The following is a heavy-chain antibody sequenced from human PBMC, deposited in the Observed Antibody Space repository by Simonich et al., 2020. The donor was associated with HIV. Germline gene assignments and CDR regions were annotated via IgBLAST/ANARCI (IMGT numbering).Heavy chain of an antibody. CDR3: ARDSRYYDFWSGYRPDAFDI. Sequence: QVQLVESGGGVVQPGRSLRLSCAASGFTFSSYAMHWVRQAPGNGLEWVAGISYDGSNKYYADSVKGRFTISRDNSKNTLYLQMNSLRAEDTAVYYCARDSRYYDFWSGYRPDAFDIWGQGTMVTVSS. J-gene: IGHJ3*02. D-gene: IGHD3-3*01. V-gene: IGHV3-30*07. CDR2: ISYDGSNK. CDR1: GFTFSSYA.